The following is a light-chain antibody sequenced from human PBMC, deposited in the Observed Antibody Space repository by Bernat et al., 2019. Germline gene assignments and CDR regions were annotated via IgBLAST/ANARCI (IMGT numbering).Light chain of an antibody. CDR1: QVIGTY. J-gene: IGKJ5*01. CDR2: GAS. Sequence: IQLTQSPPFLSASVGDRVTITCRASQVIGTYLAWYQQKTGKAPMLLIYGASTLQTVVPSSFSGSGSGTELTLTISSLQPEEFATYYCQQLNSFPITFGQGTRLEIK. V-gene: IGKV1-9*01. CDR3: QQLNSFPIT.